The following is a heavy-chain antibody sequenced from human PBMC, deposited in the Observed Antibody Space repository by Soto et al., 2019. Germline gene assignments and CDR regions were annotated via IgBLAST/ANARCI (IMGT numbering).Heavy chain of an antibody. Sequence: ASVKVSCKASGYSFSNSYVVWVRQAPGQGLEWMGVINPAGGSTTYAQKFQDRVTMTRDTSTSTVYIELISLRSEDTAVFYCARSMTTVVTLDYWGQGTLVTVSS. J-gene: IGHJ4*02. CDR1: GYSFSNSY. V-gene: IGHV1-46*01. CDR3: ARSMTTVVTLDY. CDR2: INPAGGST. D-gene: IGHD4-17*01.